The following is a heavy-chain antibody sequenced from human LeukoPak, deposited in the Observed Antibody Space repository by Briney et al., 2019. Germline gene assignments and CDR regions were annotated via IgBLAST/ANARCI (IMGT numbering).Heavy chain of an antibody. CDR1: GYTFTSYY. D-gene: IGHD1-7*01. Sequence: ASVKVSCKASGYTFTSYYMHWVRQAPGQGLEWMGIINPSGGSTSYAQKFQGKVTMTRDTSTSTVYMELSSLRSEDTAVYYCARGRWGYRTGTTFHYFDYWGQGTLVTVSS. CDR2: INPSGGST. CDR3: ARGRWGYRTGTTFHYFDY. V-gene: IGHV1-46*03. J-gene: IGHJ4*02.